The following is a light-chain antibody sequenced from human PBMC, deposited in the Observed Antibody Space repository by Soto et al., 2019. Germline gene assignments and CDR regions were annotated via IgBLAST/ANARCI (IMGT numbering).Light chain of an antibody. V-gene: IGLV2-8*01. CDR2: AVS. J-gene: IGLJ1*01. CDR1: SSDVGGYNY. Sequence: QSALPQPPSASGSLGQSVTIPCTGTSSDVGGYNYVSWYQQHLGKAPKLMVFAVSNRPSGVPDRFSGSKSGNTASLSVSGLQAEDEADYYFSSYAGSNNLVFGTGTKLTVL. CDR3: SSYAGSNNLV.